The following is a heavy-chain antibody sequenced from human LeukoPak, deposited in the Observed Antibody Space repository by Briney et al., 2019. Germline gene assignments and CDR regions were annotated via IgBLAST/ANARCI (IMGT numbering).Heavy chain of an antibody. CDR3: ARQRYSSGWYGPYYYYYMDV. CDR2: IYYSGST. V-gene: IGHV4-39*01. D-gene: IGHD6-19*01. CDR1: GGSISSSSYY. J-gene: IGHJ6*03. Sequence: SETLSLTCTVSGGSISSSSYYWGWIRQPPGKGLEWIGSIYYSGSTYYNPSLKSRVTISVDTSKNQFSLKLSSVTAADTAVYYCARQRYSSGWYGPYYYYYMDVCGKGTTVTISS.